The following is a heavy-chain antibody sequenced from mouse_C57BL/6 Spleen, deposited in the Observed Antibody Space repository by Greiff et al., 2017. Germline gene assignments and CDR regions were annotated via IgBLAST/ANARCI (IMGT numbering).Heavy chain of an antibody. CDR1: GFTFSSYG. V-gene: IGHV5-6*01. Sequence: EVKLMESGGDLVKPGGSLKLSCAASGFTFSSYGMSWVRQTPDKRLEWVATISSGGSYTYYPDSVKGRFTISRDNAKNTLYLQMSSLESEDTAMYYCERPYYYGSSYNPIWYFDVWGTGTTVTVSS. CDR3: ERPYYYGSSYNPIWYFDV. J-gene: IGHJ1*03. CDR2: ISSGGSYT. D-gene: IGHD1-1*01.